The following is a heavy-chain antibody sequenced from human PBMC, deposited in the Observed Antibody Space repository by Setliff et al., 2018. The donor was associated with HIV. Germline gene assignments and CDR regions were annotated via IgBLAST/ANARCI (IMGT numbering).Heavy chain of an antibody. Sequence: ASVKVSCKASADTFTNYPINWVRQAPGQGLEWMGWINTNTGSPRFARGFTGRFGFSLDTSVTTTCLHSSNLKAEDTAIYYCSRDGADYNFRSGSYPFDIWGQGTLVTVSS. J-gene: IGHJ4*02. V-gene: IGHV7-4-1*02. CDR3: SRDGADYNFRSGSYPFDI. CDR1: ADTFTNYP. D-gene: IGHD3-3*01. CDR2: INTNTGSP.